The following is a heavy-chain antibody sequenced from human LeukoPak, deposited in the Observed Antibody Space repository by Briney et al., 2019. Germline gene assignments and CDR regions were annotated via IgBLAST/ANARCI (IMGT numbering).Heavy chain of an antibody. V-gene: IGHV3-21*01. J-gene: IGHJ4*02. Sequence: GSLRLSCAASGFTFSSYSMNWVRQAPGKGLEWVSSISSSSSYIYYADSVKGRFTISRDNTKNSLYLQMNSLRAEDTAVYYCARDVWGSYRFPKYWGQGTLVTVSS. CDR1: GFTFSSYS. CDR3: ARDVWGSYRFPKY. CDR2: ISSSSSYI. D-gene: IGHD3-16*02.